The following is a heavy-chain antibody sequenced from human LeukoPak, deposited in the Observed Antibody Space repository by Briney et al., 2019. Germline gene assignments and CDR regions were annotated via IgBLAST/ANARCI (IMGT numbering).Heavy chain of an antibody. CDR2: ISSSSSTI. CDR1: GFTFSSYS. Sequence: GGSLRLSCSASGFTFSSYSMNWVRQAPGKGLEWVSYISSSSSTIYYADSVKGRFTISRDNAKNSLYLQMNSLRAEDTAVYYCARLPSYWGQGTLVTVSS. V-gene: IGHV3-48*04. CDR3: ARLPSY. J-gene: IGHJ4*02.